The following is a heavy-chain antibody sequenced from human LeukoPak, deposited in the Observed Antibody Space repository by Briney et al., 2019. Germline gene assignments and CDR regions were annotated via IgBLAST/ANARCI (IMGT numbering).Heavy chain of an antibody. CDR2: ISSSSGAI. Sequence: GGSLRLSCAASGFTFSRYNVNWVRQAPGKGLEWVSYISSSSGAIYYADSVKGRFTISRDNAKNSLYLQMNSLRAEDTAVYYCARDQPFDYWGQGTLVTVSS. J-gene: IGHJ4*02. CDR1: GFTFSRYN. CDR3: ARDQPFDY. V-gene: IGHV3-48*01.